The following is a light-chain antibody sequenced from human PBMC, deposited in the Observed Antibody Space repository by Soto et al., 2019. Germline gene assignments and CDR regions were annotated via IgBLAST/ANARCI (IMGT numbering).Light chain of an antibody. CDR2: IAS. J-gene: IGKJ3*01. V-gene: IGKV1-9*01. CDR3: QQYGSSLFT. CDR1: QGISNY. Sequence: IQLTQSPSSLSASVGDRVTITCRASQGISNYLAWYQQKPGKAPKLLIYIASTLQGGVPSRFSGSGSGTDFTLTISRLEPEDFAVYYCQQYGSSLFTFGPGTKVDIK.